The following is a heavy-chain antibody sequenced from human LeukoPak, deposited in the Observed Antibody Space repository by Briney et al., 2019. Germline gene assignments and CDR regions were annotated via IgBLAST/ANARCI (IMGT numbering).Heavy chain of an antibody. D-gene: IGHD3-22*01. CDR3: AKDSSGYYLN. J-gene: IGHJ4*02. V-gene: IGHV3-9*01. CDR1: GFTFDDYA. CDR2: ISWNSGSI. Sequence: GGSLRLSCAASGFTFDDYAMRWGRHAPGKGLEWVSGISWNSGSIVYADSVKGRFTNSRDNAKNSLYLQMNSLRAEDTALYYCAKDSSGYYLNWGQGTLVTVSS.